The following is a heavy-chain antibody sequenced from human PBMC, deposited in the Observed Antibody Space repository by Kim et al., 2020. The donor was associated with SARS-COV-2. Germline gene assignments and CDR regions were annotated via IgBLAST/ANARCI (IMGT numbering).Heavy chain of an antibody. V-gene: IGHV3-30*18. J-gene: IGHJ4*02. Sequence: GGSLRLSCAASGFTFISYGMHWVRQAPGKGLEWVAVISNDGRNKYYRDSVKGRFTISRDNSKNTLDLQMNSLGPEDTAVYYCAKDWVAYCGGDCYTFDYWGQGTLVAVYS. D-gene: IGHD2-21*02. CDR3: AKDWVAYCGGDCYTFDY. CDR1: GFTFISYG. CDR2: ISNDGRNK.